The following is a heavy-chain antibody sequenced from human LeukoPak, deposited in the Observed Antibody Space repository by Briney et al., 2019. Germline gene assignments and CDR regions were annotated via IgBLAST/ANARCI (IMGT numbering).Heavy chain of an antibody. Sequence: PGRSLRLSCAASGFTFSSYAMHWVRQAPGKGLEWVAVISYDGSNKYYADSVKGRFTISRDNSKNTLYLQMNSLRAEHTAVYYCARDPGYCSSTSCYLDYWGQGTLVTVSS. CDR2: ISYDGSNK. CDR1: GFTFSSYA. CDR3: ARDPGYCSSTSCYLDY. J-gene: IGHJ4*02. D-gene: IGHD2-2*01. V-gene: IGHV3-30*01.